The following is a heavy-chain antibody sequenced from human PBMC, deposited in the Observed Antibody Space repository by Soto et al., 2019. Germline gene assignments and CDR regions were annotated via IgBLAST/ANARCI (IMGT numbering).Heavy chain of an antibody. Sequence: ASLKVSCKASGYTFTSYDINWVRQATGQGLEWMGWMNPNSGNTGYAQKFQGRVTMTRNTSISTAYMELSSLRSEDTAVYYCARQGAIAAAGTDYYYYYMDVWGKGTTVTVSS. J-gene: IGHJ6*03. D-gene: IGHD6-13*01. CDR3: ARQGAIAAAGTDYYYYYMDV. CDR1: GYTFTSYD. V-gene: IGHV1-8*02. CDR2: MNPNSGNT.